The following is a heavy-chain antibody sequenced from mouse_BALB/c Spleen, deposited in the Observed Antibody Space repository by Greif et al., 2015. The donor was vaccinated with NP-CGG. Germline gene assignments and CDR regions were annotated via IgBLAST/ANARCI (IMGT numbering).Heavy chain of an antibody. CDR2: IYPGSGNT. CDR3: ARRTGTEAMDY. CDR1: GYTFTDYY. V-gene: IGHV1-84*02. J-gene: IGHJ4*01. D-gene: IGHD4-1*01. Sequence: QVQLQQPGPELVKPGASVKISCKASGYTFTDYYINWVKQKPGQGLEWIGWIYPGSGNTKYNEKFKVKATLTVDTSSSTAYMQLSSLTSEDTAVYFCARRTGTEAMDYWGQGTSVTVSS.